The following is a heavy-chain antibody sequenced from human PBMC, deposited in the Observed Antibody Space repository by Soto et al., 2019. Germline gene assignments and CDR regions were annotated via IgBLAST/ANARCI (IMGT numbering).Heavy chain of an antibody. Sequence: QVQLQESGPGLVKPSQTLSLTCLVSGASVSGDGSYCSWIRQHPGKGLEFIGYIHNSGSTYSNPSVENRVAMSIDTSKNQCSVRLSSVTAADSAVYFCARDLGSEQWFFDNWGQGILVTVSS. V-gene: IGHV4-31*03. J-gene: IGHJ4*02. CDR3: ARDLGSEQWFFDN. CDR1: GASVSGDGSY. CDR2: IHNSGST. D-gene: IGHD6-19*01.